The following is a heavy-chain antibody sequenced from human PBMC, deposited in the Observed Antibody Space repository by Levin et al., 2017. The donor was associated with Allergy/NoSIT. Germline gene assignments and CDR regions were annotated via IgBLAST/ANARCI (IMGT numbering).Heavy chain of an antibody. Sequence: SETLSLTCTVSGGSISSGDYYWIWIRQPPGKGLEWIGYIYYSGNTYYNPSLKSRLTISIDTSKNQLSLELSTVTAADTAVYYCARDTIARYSYNYYYYYMDVWGKGTTVTVAS. CDR1: GGSISSGDYY. V-gene: IGHV4-30-4*01. CDR3: ARDTIARYSYNYYYYYMDV. J-gene: IGHJ6*03. D-gene: IGHD5-18*01. CDR2: IYYSGNT.